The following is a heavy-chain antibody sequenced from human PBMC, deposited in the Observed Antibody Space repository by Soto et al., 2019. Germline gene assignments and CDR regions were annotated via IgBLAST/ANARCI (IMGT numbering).Heavy chain of an antibody. Sequence: SETLSFTCTVSGGSISSSSYYWGWIRQPPGKGLEWIGSIYYSGSTYYNPSLKSRVTISVDTSKNQFSLKLSSVTAADTAVYYCARPGLGYDYDLNWFDPWGQGTLVTVSS. CDR2: IYYSGST. CDR3: ARPGLGYDYDLNWFDP. CDR1: GGSISSSSYY. D-gene: IGHD5-12*01. J-gene: IGHJ5*02. V-gene: IGHV4-39*01.